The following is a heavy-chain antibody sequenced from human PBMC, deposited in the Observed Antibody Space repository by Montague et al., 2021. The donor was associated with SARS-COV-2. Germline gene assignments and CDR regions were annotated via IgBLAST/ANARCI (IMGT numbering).Heavy chain of an antibody. CDR2: IYYSGTT. D-gene: IGHD3-3*01. J-gene: IGHJ4*02. CDR3: ASQVPDFWSGIDY. CDR1: GGSISIYY. V-gene: IGHV4-59*01. Sequence: SETLSLTCTVSGGSISIYYWSRIRQPPGKGLEWIGYIYYSGTTNYNPSLKSRVTISVDTSKNQFSLKLSSVTAADTAVYYCASQVPDFWSGIDYWGQGTLVTVSS.